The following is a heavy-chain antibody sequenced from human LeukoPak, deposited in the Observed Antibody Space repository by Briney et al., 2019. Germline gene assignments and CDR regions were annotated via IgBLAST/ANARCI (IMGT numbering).Heavy chain of an antibody. Sequence: QAGRSLRLSCAASGFTFDDYAMHWVRQAPGKGLEWVSGISWNSGSIGYADSVKGRFTISRDNAKNSLYLQMDSLRAEDTAVYYCARDLLNDEGSSYFFDQWGQGTLVTVSS. CDR1: GFTFDDYA. J-gene: IGHJ4*02. D-gene: IGHD2-2*01. CDR3: ARDLLNDEGSSYFFDQ. CDR2: ISWNSGSI. V-gene: IGHV3-9*01.